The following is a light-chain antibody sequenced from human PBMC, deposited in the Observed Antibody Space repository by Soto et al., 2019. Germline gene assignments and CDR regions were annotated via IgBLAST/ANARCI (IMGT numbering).Light chain of an antibody. CDR2: DAS. V-gene: IGKV1-5*01. J-gene: IGKJ1*01. Sequence: DIQMTQSPSTLSASVGDRVTITCRASQSISPWLAWYQQKPGKAPKLLFFDASNLESGVPSRFSGSGSGTEFTLTISSLQPDDFATYYCLQYHTYRTFGQGTKVDIK. CDR1: QSISPW. CDR3: LQYHTYRT.